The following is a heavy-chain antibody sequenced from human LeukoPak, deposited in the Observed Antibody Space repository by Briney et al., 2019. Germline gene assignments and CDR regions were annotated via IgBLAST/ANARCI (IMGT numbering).Heavy chain of an antibody. CDR1: GGSISSGGYY. D-gene: IGHD6-13*01. J-gene: IGHJ4*02. Sequence: SQTLSLTCTVSGGSISSGGYYWSWIRQPPGKGLEWIGYIYHSGSTYYNPSLKSRVTISVDRSKNQFSLKLSSVTAADTAVYYCATEPKYSSSPFDFWGQGTLVTVSS. CDR3: ATEPKYSSSPFDF. CDR2: IYHSGST. V-gene: IGHV4-30-2*01.